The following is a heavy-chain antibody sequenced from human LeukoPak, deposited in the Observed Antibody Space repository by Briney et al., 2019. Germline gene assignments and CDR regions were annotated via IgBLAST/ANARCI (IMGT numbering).Heavy chain of an antibody. CDR1: GFTFDDYA. CDR2: ISWNSGSI. CDR3: ARGGHIVVVPAANDY. J-gene: IGHJ4*02. D-gene: IGHD2-2*01. V-gene: IGHV3-9*01. Sequence: PGGSLRLSCAASGFTFDDYAMHWVRQAPGKGLEWVSGISWNSGSIGYADSVKGRFTISRDNAKNSLYLQMNSLRAEDTAVYYCARGGHIVVVPAANDYWGQGTLVTVSS.